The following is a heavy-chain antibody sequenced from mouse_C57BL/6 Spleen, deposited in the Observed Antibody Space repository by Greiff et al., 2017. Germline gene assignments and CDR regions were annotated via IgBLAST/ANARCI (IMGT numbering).Heavy chain of an antibody. CDR2: ISSGSSTI. CDR3: ARTGTKYFDY. Sequence: EVQLVESGGGLVKPGGSLKLSCAASGFTFSDYGMHWVRQAPEKGLEWVAYISSGSSTIYYGDTVKGRFTISRDNAKNTLFLQMTSLRSEDTAMYYCARTGTKYFDYWGQGTTLTVSS. CDR1: GFTFSDYG. J-gene: IGHJ2*01. D-gene: IGHD4-1*01. V-gene: IGHV5-17*01.